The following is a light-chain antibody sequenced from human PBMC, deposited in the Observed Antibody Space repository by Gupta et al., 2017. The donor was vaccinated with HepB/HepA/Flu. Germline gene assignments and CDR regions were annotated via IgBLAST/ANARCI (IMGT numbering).Light chain of an antibody. CDR3: MQALQTPRT. Sequence: ETVTRQAPRPGPFTPGEPASISCRSSQSLLHSNGYNYLDWYMQEPGQSPQLLIYLGSNRASGVPDRFSGSGSGADFTLKISRVAAEDVGVYYCMQALQTPRTFGPGTKLEIK. V-gene: IGKV2-28*01. J-gene: IGKJ2*02. CDR2: LGS. CDR1: QSLLHSNGYNY.